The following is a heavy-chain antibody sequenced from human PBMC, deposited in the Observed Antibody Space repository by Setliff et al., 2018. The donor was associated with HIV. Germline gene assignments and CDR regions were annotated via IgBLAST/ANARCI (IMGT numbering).Heavy chain of an antibody. Sequence: ASVKVSCKTSGFTFSNYAIHWVRQAPGQGLEWMGWINAGNGGTRYSPKFQGRVTMTTDTSTNTAYMELTSLTSGDTAVYYCAKDSDEFSTIVGSSAYWGQGTLVTVSS. J-gene: IGHJ4*02. CDR2: INAGNGGT. CDR1: GFTFSNYA. CDR3: AKDSDEFSTIVGSSAY. V-gene: IGHV1-3*01. D-gene: IGHD3-22*01.